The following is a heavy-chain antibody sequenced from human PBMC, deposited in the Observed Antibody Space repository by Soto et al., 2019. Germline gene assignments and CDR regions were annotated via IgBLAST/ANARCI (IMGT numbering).Heavy chain of an antibody. CDR1: GGSISSGWYY. CDR2: TYYSGKT. V-gene: IGHV4-31*03. CDR3: AIVSGGAVADFDS. Sequence: QVKLQESGPGLVKPSETLSLTCSVSGGSISSGWYYWNWIRQHPEMGLEWIGYTYYSGKTVLKPSLTSRAPSSRDTSKDEFSLTLTSLPAADTAVYFCAIVSGGAVADFDSWCQGTLGTVSS. D-gene: IGHD6-19*01. J-gene: IGHJ4*02.